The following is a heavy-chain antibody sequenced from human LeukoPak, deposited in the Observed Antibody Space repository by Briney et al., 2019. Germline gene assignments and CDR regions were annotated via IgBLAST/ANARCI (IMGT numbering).Heavy chain of an antibody. Sequence: SQTLSLTCAISGDSVSSNSAAWNWIRQSPSRGLEWLGRTYYRSKWYNDYAVSVKSRITINPDTSKNQFSLQLNSVTPEDTAVYYCARDHPTSGYDAGGTLQATYYFDYWDQGTLVTVSS. J-gene: IGHJ4*02. V-gene: IGHV6-1*01. D-gene: IGHD5-12*01. CDR2: TYYRSKWYN. CDR1: GDSVSSNSAA. CDR3: ARDHPTSGYDAGGTLQATYYFDY.